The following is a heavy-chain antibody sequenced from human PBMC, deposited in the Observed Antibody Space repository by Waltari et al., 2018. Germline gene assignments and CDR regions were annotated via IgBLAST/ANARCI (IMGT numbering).Heavy chain of an antibody. Sequence: EVQLVESGGGLVKPGGSLRHSCAASGLTFSNDWMSWVRQAPGKGLEWVGRIKSKTDGGTTDYAAPVKGRFTISRDDSENTLYLQMNSLKTEDTAVYYCATLFGDFWSGYFFDYWGQGTLVTVSS. CDR3: ATLFGDFWSGYFFDY. CDR2: IKSKTDGGTT. D-gene: IGHD3-3*01. V-gene: IGHV3-15*01. CDR1: GLTFSNDW. J-gene: IGHJ4*02.